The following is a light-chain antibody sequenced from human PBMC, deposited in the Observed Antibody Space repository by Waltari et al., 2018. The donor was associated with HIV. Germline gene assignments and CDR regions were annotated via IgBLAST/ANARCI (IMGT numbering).Light chain of an antibody. CDR2: RDN. J-gene: IGLJ3*02. Sequence: QSVLTQPPSASGTPGQRVTISCSGANSNIGSNAFSWYQQLPGTAPKLLIYRDNQRPSGVPDRFSGSKSGTSASLAISGLQSEDEADYHCAGWDDSVDGPVFGGGTILTVL. V-gene: IGLV1-44*01. CDR1: NSNIGSNA. CDR3: AGWDDSVDGPV.